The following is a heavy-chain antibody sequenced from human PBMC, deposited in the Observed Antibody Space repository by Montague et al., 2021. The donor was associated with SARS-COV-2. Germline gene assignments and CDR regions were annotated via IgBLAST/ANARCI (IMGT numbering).Heavy chain of an antibody. V-gene: IGHV3-48*04. Sequence: SLRLSCPASGFTFSSYSMNWVRQAPGKGLEWVSYISSSSTTIYYADSVKGRFTIPRDNAKNSLYLQVNSLRAEDTVVYYCARGGNLWDSSGYYREGYFYGMDVWGQGTTVTVSS. CDR3: ARGGNLWDSSGYYREGYFYGMDV. J-gene: IGHJ6*02. CDR1: GFTFSSYS. CDR2: ISSSSTTI. D-gene: IGHD3-22*01.